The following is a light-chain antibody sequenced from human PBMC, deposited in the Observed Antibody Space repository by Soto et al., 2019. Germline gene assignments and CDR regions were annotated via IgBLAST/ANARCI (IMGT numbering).Light chain of an antibody. Sequence: SVLTQPPSASGTPGQRVVISCSGSRSNIGSNSVNWYQQLPGTAPKLLICKNSLRPSGVPDRFSGSKSGTSASLAISGLQSEDEADYYCATWDASLNGPVFGGGTKLTVL. V-gene: IGLV1-44*01. CDR1: RSNIGSNS. J-gene: IGLJ2*01. CDR3: ATWDASLNGPV. CDR2: KNS.